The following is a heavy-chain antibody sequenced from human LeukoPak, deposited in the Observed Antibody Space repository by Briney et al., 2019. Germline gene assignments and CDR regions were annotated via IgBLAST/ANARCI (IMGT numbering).Heavy chain of an antibody. V-gene: IGHV1-8*01. CDR2: MNPNSGNT. D-gene: IGHD6-19*01. CDR3: TRGSSGRRDN. CDR1: GYTFTSCD. Sequence: VASVTVSCKASGYTFTSCDINWVRQATGQGLEWMGWMNPNSGNTGYGQSFQGRITMTRDNSIGTAYMELSNLTSEDTAIYYCTRGSSGRRDNWGQGTLVTVSA. J-gene: IGHJ4*02.